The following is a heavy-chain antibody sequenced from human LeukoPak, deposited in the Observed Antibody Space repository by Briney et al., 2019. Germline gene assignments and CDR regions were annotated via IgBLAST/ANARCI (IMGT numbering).Heavy chain of an antibody. V-gene: IGHV3-30*18. CDR1: GFTFSSYG. J-gene: IGHJ6*02. D-gene: IGHD6-13*01. CDR3: AKRANRGYSPLRDYYGMDV. CDR2: ISYDGSNK. Sequence: GGSLRLSCAASGFTFSSYGMHWVRQAPGKGLEWVAVISYDGSNKYYADSVKGRFTISRDNSKNTLYLQMNSLRAEDTAVYYCAKRANRGYSPLRDYYGMDVWGQGTTVTVSS.